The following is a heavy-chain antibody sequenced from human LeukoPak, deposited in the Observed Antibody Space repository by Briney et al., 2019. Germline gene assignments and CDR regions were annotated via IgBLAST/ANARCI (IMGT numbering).Heavy chain of an antibody. CDR1: GGPISSYY. CDR2: IYTSGST. Sequence: PSETLSLTCSVSGGPISSYYWSWIRQPAGKGLEWIGRIYTSGSTNYNPSLKSRVTMSVDTSKNQFSLKLSSVTAADTAVYYCARDVTPVGQWLVREGDWFDPWGQGTMVTVSS. CDR3: ARDVTPVGQWLVREGDWFDP. D-gene: IGHD6-19*01. J-gene: IGHJ5*02. V-gene: IGHV4-4*07.